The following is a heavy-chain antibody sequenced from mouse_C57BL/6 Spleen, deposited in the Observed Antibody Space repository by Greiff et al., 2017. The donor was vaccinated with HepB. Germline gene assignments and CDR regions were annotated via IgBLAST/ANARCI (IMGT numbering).Heavy chain of an antibody. CDR2: IWSGGST. Sequence: QVQLKESGPGLVQPSQSLSITCTVSGFSLTSYGVHWVRQSPGKGLEWLGVIWSGGSTDYNAAFISRLSISKDNSKSQVFFKMNSLQADDTAIYYCARGGSPWYFDVWGTGTTVTVSS. CDR1: GFSLTSYG. CDR3: ARGGSPWYFDV. V-gene: IGHV2-2*01. J-gene: IGHJ1*03.